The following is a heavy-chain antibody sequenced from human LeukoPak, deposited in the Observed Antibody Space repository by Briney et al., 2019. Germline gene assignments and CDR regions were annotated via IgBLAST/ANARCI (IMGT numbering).Heavy chain of an antibody. CDR1: GYNFPKYW. V-gene: IGHV5-51*01. CDR3: ARIYRSVGALDY. J-gene: IGHJ4*02. CDR2: IYPDDSKT. D-gene: IGHD1-26*01. Sequence: GESLKISCKASGYNFPKYWIGWVRQMPGKGLEWMGIIYPDDSKTRYSPSFQGQVTISADKSISTAYLQWSSLKASDTAMYYCARIYRSVGALDYWGQGTLVTVSS.